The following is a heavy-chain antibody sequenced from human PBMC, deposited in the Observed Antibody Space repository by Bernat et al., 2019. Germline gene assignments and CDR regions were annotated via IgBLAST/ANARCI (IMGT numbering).Heavy chain of an antibody. J-gene: IGHJ5*02. D-gene: IGHD2-2*01. Sequence: QVQLVQSEAEVKKPGSSVKVSYKASGYTFTSYDINWALQATGQGLECMGWMNPNSGNTGYAQKFKGRVTMTRNTSISTAYMELSSLRSEDTAGYYCARDESSVVVPAARGWFDPWGQGTLVTVSS. CDR2: MNPNSGNT. CDR3: ARDESSVVVPAARGWFDP. V-gene: IGHV1-8*01. CDR1: GYTFTSYD.